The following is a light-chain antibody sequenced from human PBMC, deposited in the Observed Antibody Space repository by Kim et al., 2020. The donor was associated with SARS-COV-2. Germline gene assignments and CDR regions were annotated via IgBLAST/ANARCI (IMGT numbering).Light chain of an antibody. CDR1: TGAVTSGHY. V-gene: IGLV7-46*01. CDR2: DTS. Sequence: PGGTVTLTCGSSTGAVTSGHYPYWFQQKPGQAPTTLIYDTSNTLSWTPARFSGSLLGGKAALTLSGAQPEDEADYYCLLNHDAGRVFGGGTQLTVL. J-gene: IGLJ2*01. CDR3: LLNHDAGRV.